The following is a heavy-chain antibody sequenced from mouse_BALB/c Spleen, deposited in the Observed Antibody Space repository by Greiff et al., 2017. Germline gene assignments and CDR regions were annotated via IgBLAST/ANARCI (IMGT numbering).Heavy chain of an antibody. J-gene: IGHJ4*01. D-gene: IGHD2-10*01. CDR3: AREESYYGNRYAMDY. CDR2: ISYDGSN. V-gene: IGHV3-6*02. Sequence: VQLQQSGPGLVKPSQSLSLTCSVTGYSITSGYYWNWIRQFPGNKLEWMGYISYDGSNNYNPSLKNRISITRDTSKNQFFLKLNSVTTEDTATYYCAREESYYGNRYAMDYWGQGTSVTVSS. CDR1: GYSITSGYY.